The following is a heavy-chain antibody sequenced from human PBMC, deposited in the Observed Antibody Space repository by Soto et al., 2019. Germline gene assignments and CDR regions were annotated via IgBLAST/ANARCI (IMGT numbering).Heavy chain of an antibody. J-gene: IGHJ6*02. CDR1: GYTFSSYG. V-gene: IGHV1-18*01. Sequence: QVQLVQSGGEVKKPGASVKVSCKASGYTFSSYGINWVRQAPGQGLEWLGWISPYDGNTKYAQILQGRVSMTTDTSTKTADMEVMSLRSDDTAVYYCARGGYYDSSGSRNYHYYGMNVWGQGTTVTVS. D-gene: IGHD3-22*01. CDR3: ARGGYYDSSGSRNYHYYGMNV. CDR2: ISPYDGNT.